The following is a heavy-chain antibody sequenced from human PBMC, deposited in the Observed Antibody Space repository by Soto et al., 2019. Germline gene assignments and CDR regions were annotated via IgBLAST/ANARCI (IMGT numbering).Heavy chain of an antibody. CDR3: AKADGSGTYYDFDY. CDR1: GFTFSSYA. Sequence: EVQLLESGGGLVRPGGSLRLSCAASGFTFSSYAMSWVRQAPGRGLEWVSAMSGSGSSTYYADSVKGRFTLSRDSSKNTVYLQMNSLRVEDTAVYYCAKADGSGTYYDFDYWGQGTLVTVSS. D-gene: IGHD3-10*01. V-gene: IGHV3-23*01. J-gene: IGHJ4*02. CDR2: MSGSGSST.